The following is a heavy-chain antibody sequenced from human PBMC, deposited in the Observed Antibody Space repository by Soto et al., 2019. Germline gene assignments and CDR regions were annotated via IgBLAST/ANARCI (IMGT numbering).Heavy chain of an antibody. CDR2: ISGSGGST. J-gene: IGHJ4*02. D-gene: IGHD3-22*01. CDR1: GFTFSSYA. V-gene: IGHV3-23*01. Sequence: EVQLLESGGGLVQPGGSLRLSCAASGFTFSSYAMSWVRQAPGKGLEWVSAISGSGGSTYYADSVKGRFTIFRDNSKNTLYLQMNSLRAEDTAVYYCAKSGKSLYYDSSGRFDYWGQGTLVTVSS. CDR3: AKSGKSLYYDSSGRFDY.